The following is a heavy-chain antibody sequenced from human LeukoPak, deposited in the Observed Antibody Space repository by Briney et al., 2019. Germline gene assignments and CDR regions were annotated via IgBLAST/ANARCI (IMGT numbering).Heavy chain of an antibody. J-gene: IGHJ3*02. CDR3: AKDLWVGATAPFGVDI. V-gene: IGHV3-30*18. Sequence: GGSLRLSCAASGFTFSSYGMHWVRQAPGKGLEWVAVISYDGSNKYYADSVKGRFTISRDNSKNTLYLQMNSLRAEDTAVYYCAKDLWVGATAPFGVDIWGQGTMVTASS. CDR2: ISYDGSNK. D-gene: IGHD1-26*01. CDR1: GFTFSSYG.